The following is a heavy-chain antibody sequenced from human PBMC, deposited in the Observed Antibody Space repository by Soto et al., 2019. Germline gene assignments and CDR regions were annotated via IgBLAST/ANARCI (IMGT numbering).Heavy chain of an antibody. J-gene: IGHJ3*02. V-gene: IGHV6-1*01. CDR2: TYYRSNWYN. Sequence: PSQTLSLTCVISGDSVSSNSAAWNWIRQSPSRGLEWLGRTYYRSNWYNDYAVSVKSRITINPDTSKNQFSLQLNSVTPEDTAVYYCARWTTGWVIAARRVAFDIWGQGTMVTVSS. CDR1: GDSVSSNSAA. CDR3: ARWTTGWVIAARRVAFDI. D-gene: IGHD6-6*01.